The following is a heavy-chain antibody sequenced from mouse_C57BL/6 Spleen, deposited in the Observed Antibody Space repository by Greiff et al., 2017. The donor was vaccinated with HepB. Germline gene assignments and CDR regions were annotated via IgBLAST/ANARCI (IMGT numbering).Heavy chain of an antibody. CDR1: GYTFTSYW. D-gene: IGHD1-1*01. CDR2: IYPSDSET. J-gene: IGHJ2*01. CDR3: ARVGYGSSYDY. Sequence: QVQLQQPGAELVRPGSSVKLSCKASGYTFTSYWMDWVKQRPGQGLEWIGNIYPSDSETHYNQKFKDKATLTVDQSSSTAYMQLSSLTSEDSAVYYCARVGYGSSYDYWGQGTTLTVSA. V-gene: IGHV1-61*01.